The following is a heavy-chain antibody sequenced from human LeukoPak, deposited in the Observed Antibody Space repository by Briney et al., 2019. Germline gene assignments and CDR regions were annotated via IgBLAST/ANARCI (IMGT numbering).Heavy chain of an antibody. V-gene: IGHV1-2*02. CDR2: INPNSGGT. CDR3: AKCRLVATINFPKRPNRPFDY. J-gene: IGHJ4*02. D-gene: IGHD5-12*01. Sequence: ASVKVSCKASGYTFTGYYMHWVRQAPGQGLEWMGWINPNSGGTNYAQKFQGRVTMTRDTSISTAYMELSRLRSDDTAVYYCAKCRLVATINFPKRPNRPFDYWGQGTPVTVSS. CDR1: GYTFTGYY.